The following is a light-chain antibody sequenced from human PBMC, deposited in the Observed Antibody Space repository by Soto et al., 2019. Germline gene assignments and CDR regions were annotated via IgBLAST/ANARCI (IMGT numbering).Light chain of an antibody. V-gene: IGLV4-69*01. CDR1: TGHTNFA. CDR2: ITSDGSH. Sequence: QLVLTQSPSASASLGDSVRLTCILTTGHTNFAVAWHQQQPDRGPRFLLKITSDGSHTKGDGIPDRFSGSSSGAERYLTISSLQPDDEADYYCQTWGAGTQVFGTGTKLTVL. J-gene: IGLJ1*01. CDR3: QTWGAGTQV.